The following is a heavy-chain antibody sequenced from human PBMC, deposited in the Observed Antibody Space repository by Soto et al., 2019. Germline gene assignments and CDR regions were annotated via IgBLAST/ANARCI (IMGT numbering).Heavy chain of an antibody. CDR3: ARELSVEYSSSEDAFDI. V-gene: IGHV4-31*03. D-gene: IGHD6-6*01. Sequence: QVQLQESGPGLVKPSQTLSLTCTVSGGSISSGGYYWSWIRQHPGKGLEWIGYIYYSGSTYYNPSLKSRGTMSVDTSKNQFSLRLSSVTAADTAVYYCARELSVEYSSSEDAFDIWGQGTMVTVSS. J-gene: IGHJ3*02. CDR1: GGSISSGGYY. CDR2: IYYSGST.